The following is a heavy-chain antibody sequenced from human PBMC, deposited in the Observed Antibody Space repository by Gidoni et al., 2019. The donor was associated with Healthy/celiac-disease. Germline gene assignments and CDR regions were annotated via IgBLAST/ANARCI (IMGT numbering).Heavy chain of an antibody. J-gene: IGHJ3*02. V-gene: IGHV3-53*04. CDR2: IYSGGST. CDR1: GFTVSSNY. CDR3: ARCESDDAFDI. Sequence: EVQLVESGGGLVQPGGSLTLSCPASGFTVSSNYMSWVRQAPGKGLEWVSVIYSGGSTYYADSVKGRFTISRHNSKNTLYLQMNSLRAEDTAVYYCARCESDDAFDIWGQGTMVTVSS.